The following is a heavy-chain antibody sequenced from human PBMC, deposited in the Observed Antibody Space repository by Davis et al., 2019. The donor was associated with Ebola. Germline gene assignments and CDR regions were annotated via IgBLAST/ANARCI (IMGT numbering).Heavy chain of an antibody. CDR1: GFTFSNYA. D-gene: IGHD3-10*01. CDR2: ISSSGGNT. CDR3: AKVRFAGGRVRGISSFDY. Sequence: PGGSLRLSCAASGFTFSNYAMNWVRQAPGKGLEWVSGISSSGGNTYYADSVNGRFTISTDTSKNTLFLQMNSLRVEDTAVYSCAKVRFAGGRVRGISSFDYWGRGTLVTVSS. J-gene: IGHJ4*02. V-gene: IGHV3-23*01.